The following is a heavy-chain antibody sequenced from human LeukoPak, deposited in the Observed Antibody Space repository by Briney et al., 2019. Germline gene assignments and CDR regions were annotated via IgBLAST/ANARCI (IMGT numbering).Heavy chain of an antibody. CDR3: ARGILSPRSVAFAV. CDR2: ISSDGTTK. J-gene: IGHJ3*01. D-gene: IGHD3-3*01. Sequence: GGSLRLSCVASGFTLSSHVMHWVRQAPGKGLEWVALISSDGTTKYNADSVEGRFTISRDTSMDTLYLQMNSLRVDDTSVYYCARGILSPRSVAFAVWGQGTMVTVS. V-gene: IGHV3-30-3*01. CDR1: GFTLSSHV.